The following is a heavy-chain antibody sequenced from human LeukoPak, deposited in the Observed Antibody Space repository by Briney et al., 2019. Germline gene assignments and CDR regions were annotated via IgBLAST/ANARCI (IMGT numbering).Heavy chain of an antibody. V-gene: IGHV3-74*01. CDR2: IKPDGSDT. Sequence: GGSLRLSCGASGFAFTTHWIHWVRQAPGKGLVWVSRIKPDGSDTNYADSVKGRFTISRDNAKNSLYLQMNSLRAEDTALYYCAKDGSIAARIPQWVDYWGQGTLVTVSS. CDR3: AKDGSIAARIPQWVDY. D-gene: IGHD6-6*01. J-gene: IGHJ4*02. CDR1: GFAFTTHW.